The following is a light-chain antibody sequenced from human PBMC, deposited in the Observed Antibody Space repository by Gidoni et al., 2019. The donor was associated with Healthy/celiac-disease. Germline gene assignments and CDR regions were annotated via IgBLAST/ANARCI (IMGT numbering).Light chain of an antibody. CDR1: QDISNY. V-gene: IGKV1-33*01. Sequence: DIQMTQYPSYLSASVGDRVTITCQASQDISNYLNWYQQKPGKAPKLLIYDASNLETGVPSRFSGSGSGTDFTLTISSLQPEDIATYYCQQYDNLLTWTFGQGTKVEIK. J-gene: IGKJ1*01. CDR2: DAS. CDR3: QQYDNLLTWT.